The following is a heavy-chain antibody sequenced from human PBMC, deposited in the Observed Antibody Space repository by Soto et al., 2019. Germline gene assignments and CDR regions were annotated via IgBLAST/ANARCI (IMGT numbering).Heavy chain of an antibody. J-gene: IGHJ4*02. CDR2: IGSSSSYI. V-gene: IGHV3-21*01. CDR3: ARSPYDYWGFDY. D-gene: IGHD3-3*01. Sequence: GGSLRLSCAASGFTFSSYSMNWVRQAPGKGLEWVSSIGSSSSYIYYADSVKGRFTISRDNAKKSLYLQMNSLRAEDTAVYYCARSPYDYWGFDYWGQGNLVTVSS. CDR1: GFTFSSYS.